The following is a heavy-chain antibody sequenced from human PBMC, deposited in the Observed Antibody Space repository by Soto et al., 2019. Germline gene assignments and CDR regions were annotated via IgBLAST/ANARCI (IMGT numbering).Heavy chain of an antibody. CDR3: VRRVDRYGMDV. J-gene: IGHJ6*02. Sequence: QLQLQESGSGLVKPSQTLSLTCGVSGGSISSGGYSWSWIRQPPGKGLEWIGYIYHSGSTYYNPSLKSRVTISVDGSKNQCSLKLSSVTAADTAVYYCVRRVDRYGMDVWGQGTTVTVSS. V-gene: IGHV4-30-2*01. CDR1: GGSISSGGYS. D-gene: IGHD3-10*01. CDR2: IYHSGST.